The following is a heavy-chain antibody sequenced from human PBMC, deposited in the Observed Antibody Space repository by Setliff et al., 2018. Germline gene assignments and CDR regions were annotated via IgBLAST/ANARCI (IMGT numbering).Heavy chain of an antibody. CDR2: IQKSGGT. Sequence: PSETLPLTCNVSGVSISSYYWSWIRQPPGKGLESIGYIQKSGGTNYNPALKIRVTISVDTSTNQFSLKLRSVTAADTAVYYCARLSWNGLRYYGLDVWGQVTTVTVSS. CDR3: ARLSWNGLRYYGLDV. D-gene: IGHD3-3*01. CDR1: GVSISSYY. J-gene: IGHJ6*02. V-gene: IGHV4-59*01.